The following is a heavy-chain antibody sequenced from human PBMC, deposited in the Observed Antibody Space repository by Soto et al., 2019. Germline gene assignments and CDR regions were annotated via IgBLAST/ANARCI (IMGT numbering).Heavy chain of an antibody. CDR3: ARGGYGTLGSAAESWFDP. Sequence: SETLSLTCAVYGGSFSGYYWSWIRQPPGKGLEWIGEINHSGSTNYNPSLKSRVTISVDTSKNQFSLKLSSVTAADTAVYYCARGGYGTLGSAAESWFDPWGQGTLVTVSS. D-gene: IGHD6-13*01. CDR2: INHSGST. J-gene: IGHJ5*02. CDR1: GGSFSGYY. V-gene: IGHV4-34*01.